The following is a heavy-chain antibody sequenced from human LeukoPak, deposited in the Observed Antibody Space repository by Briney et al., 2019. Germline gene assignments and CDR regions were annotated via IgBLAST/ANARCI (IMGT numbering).Heavy chain of an antibody. D-gene: IGHD3-10*01. Sequence: SETLSLTCTVSGGSISSSGYYWAWIRQPPGKGLEWIGSIYYSGNTYYNASLKSRVSISVDTSKNQFSLRLTSVTAADTAVYYCARQTGSGLFILPGGQGKLVTVSS. CDR2: IYYSGNT. J-gene: IGHJ4*02. CDR1: GGSISSSGYY. CDR3: ARQTGSGLFILP. V-gene: IGHV4-39*01.